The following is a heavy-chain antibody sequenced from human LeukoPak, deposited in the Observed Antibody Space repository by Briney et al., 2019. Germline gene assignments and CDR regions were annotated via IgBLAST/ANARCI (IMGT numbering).Heavy chain of an antibody. CDR2: FDPEDGET. V-gene: IGHV1-24*01. D-gene: IGHD1-26*01. J-gene: IGHJ4*02. CDR1: GYTLTELS. CDR3: ATEWAGRGSYNPFDY. Sequence: GASVKVSCKVSGYTLTELSMHWVRQAPGKGLEWMGGFDPEDGETIYAQKFQGRVTMTEDTSTDTAYMELSSLRSEDTAVYYCATEWAGRGSYNPFDYWGQGTLVTVSS.